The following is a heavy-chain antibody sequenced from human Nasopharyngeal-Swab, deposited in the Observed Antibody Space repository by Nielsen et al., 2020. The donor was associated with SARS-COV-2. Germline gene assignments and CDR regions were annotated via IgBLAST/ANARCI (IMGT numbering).Heavy chain of an antibody. Sequence: SETLSLTCTVSGGSISNYYWNWIRQPPGKGLEWIGEINHSGSTNYNPSLKSRVTISVDTSKNQFSLKLSSVTAADTAVYYCAGGRNGGPEGYWGQGTLVTVSS. CDR3: AGGRNGGPEGY. V-gene: IGHV4-34*01. CDR2: INHSGST. D-gene: IGHD4-23*01. J-gene: IGHJ4*02. CDR1: GGSISNYY.